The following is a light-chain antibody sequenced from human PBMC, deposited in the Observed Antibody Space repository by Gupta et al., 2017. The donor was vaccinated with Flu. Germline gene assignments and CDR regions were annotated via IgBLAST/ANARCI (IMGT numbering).Light chain of an antibody. Sequence: QSALTQPASVSGSPGQSITISCTGTSSDVGALNYVSWYQQHPGKAPKLMIYEVSNRPSGVSNRFSGSESGNTASLTISGLQAEDESDYYCSSYTTSSHVLFGGGTKLTGL. V-gene: IGLV2-14*01. CDR2: EVS. CDR1: SSDVGALNY. CDR3: SSYTTSSHVL. J-gene: IGLJ2*01.